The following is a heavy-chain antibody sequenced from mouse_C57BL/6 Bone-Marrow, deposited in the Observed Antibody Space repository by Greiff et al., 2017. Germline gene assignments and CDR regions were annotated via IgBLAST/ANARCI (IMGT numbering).Heavy chain of an antibody. Sequence: VQLQQSGAELVRPGTSVKMSCKASGYTFTNYWIGWAKQRPGHGLEWIGDIYPGGGYTNYNEKFKGKATLTADNSSSTAYMQFSSLTSEDSAIYYCAREEDYDFFFAYWDQGTLVTGSA. V-gene: IGHV1-63*01. CDR3: AREEDYDFFFAY. CDR2: IYPGGGYT. J-gene: IGHJ3*01. CDR1: GYTFTNYW. D-gene: IGHD2-4*01.